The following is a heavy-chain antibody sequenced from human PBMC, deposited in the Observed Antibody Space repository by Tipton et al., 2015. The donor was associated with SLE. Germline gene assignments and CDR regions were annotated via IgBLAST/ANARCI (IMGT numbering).Heavy chain of an antibody. CDR2: IYYSGST. Sequence: TLSLTCTVSGGSISSSSYYWGWIRQPPGKGLEWIGSIYYSGSTYYNPSLKSRVSMSVDTSKNQFSLKMTSVTAADTAVYYCARDHYGSLDYWGQGMLVTVSS. V-gene: IGHV4-39*07. CDR3: ARDHYGSLDY. J-gene: IGHJ4*02. CDR1: GGSISSSSYY. D-gene: IGHD3-16*01.